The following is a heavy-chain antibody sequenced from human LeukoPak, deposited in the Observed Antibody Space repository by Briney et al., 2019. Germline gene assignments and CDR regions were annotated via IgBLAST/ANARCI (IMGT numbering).Heavy chain of an antibody. Sequence: GRSLRLSCAASGFTFSSYGMHWVRQAPGKGLEWVVVIWYDGSNKYYADSVKGRFTISRDNSKYTLYLQMNSLQAEDTAVYYCARAGYCSGGSCYGMDVWGQGTTVTVSS. CDR2: IWYDGSNK. CDR3: ARAGYCSGGSCYGMDV. D-gene: IGHD2-15*01. J-gene: IGHJ6*02. V-gene: IGHV3-33*01. CDR1: GFTFSSYG.